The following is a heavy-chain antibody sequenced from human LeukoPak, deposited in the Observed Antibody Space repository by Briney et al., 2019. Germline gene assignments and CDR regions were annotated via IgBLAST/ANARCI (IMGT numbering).Heavy chain of an antibody. CDR3: AKEGDCSTTSCLTGGLDV. V-gene: IGHV3-53*01. CDR2: IYTGGST. D-gene: IGHD2-2*01. CDR1: GFIFSANY. Sequence: PXGSLRLSCAASGFIFSANYMSWVRQAPGKGLEWVSVIYTGGSTYYSDSVKGRFTISRDNSKNTVYLQMTSLRAEDTAVYYCAKEGDCSTTSCLTGGLDVWGKGTTVTVS. J-gene: IGHJ6*04.